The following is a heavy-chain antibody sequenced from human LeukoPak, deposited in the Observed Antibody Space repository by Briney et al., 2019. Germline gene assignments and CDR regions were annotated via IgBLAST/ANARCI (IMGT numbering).Heavy chain of an antibody. CDR3: ARQPEIEYSYGFGDY. CDR2: IDYTGRT. CDR1: GGSIRSANFF. Sequence: SETLSLTCIVSGGSIRSANFFWGWFRQPPGKGPEWIGTIDYTGRTFYSTSVTSRVTVSLDTSKNQFSLRLTSMTAADTAVYYCARQPEIEYSYGFGDYWGQGRLVTVPS. V-gene: IGHV4-39*01. J-gene: IGHJ4*02. D-gene: IGHD5-18*01.